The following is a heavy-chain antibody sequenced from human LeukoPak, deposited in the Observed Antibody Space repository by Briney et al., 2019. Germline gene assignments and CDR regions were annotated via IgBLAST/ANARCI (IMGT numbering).Heavy chain of an antibody. CDR1: GYTFTSYD. V-gene: IGHV1-8*01. J-gene: IGHJ6*03. Sequence: GASVKVSCMASGYTFTSYDINWVRQATGQGLEWMGWMNPNSGNTGYAQKFQGRVTMTRNTSISTAYMELSSLRSEDTAVYYCARMEVSSSPDFFYYYYYMDVWGKGTTVTVSS. CDR3: ARMEVSSSPDFFYYYYYMDV. CDR2: MNPNSGNT. D-gene: IGHD6-6*01.